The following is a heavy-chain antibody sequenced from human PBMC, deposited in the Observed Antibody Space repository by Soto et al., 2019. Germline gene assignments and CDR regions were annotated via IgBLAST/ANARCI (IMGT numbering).Heavy chain of an antibody. D-gene: IGHD4-17*01. J-gene: IGHJ4*02. Sequence: QVQLVQSGAEVKKPGASVKVSCKASGYTFTSYDINWVRQATGQGLEWMGWMNPNSGDTGYAQKFQGRVTMTTNTPISTAYMELSSLRSEDTAVYYCARTTLSTVVTPRHFDYWGQGTLVTVSS. V-gene: IGHV1-8*01. CDR1: GYTFTSYD. CDR3: ARTTLSTVVTPRHFDY. CDR2: MNPNSGDT.